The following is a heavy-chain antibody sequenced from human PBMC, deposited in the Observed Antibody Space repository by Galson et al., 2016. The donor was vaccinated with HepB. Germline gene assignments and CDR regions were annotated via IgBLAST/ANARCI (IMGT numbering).Heavy chain of an antibody. CDR3: ARQHRAGLVNF. CDR2: IYYSGTT. J-gene: IGHJ3*01. CDR1: GGSISSSSYF. Sequence: SETLSLTCTVSGGSISSSSYFWAWIRQPPGKGLEWIGSIYYSGTTHYNPSLQRRVSISVDTSKNQFSLRLTSVSAADTAMYSCARQHRAGLVNFWGQGTMVTVSS. V-gene: IGHV4-39*01. D-gene: IGHD6-19*01.